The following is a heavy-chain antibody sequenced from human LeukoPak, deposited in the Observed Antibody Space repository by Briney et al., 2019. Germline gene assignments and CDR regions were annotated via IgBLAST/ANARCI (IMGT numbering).Heavy chain of an antibody. CDR2: ISYDGSNK. J-gene: IGHJ4*02. CDR3: ARSSYYYDSSGYTVDY. Sequence: PGRSLRLSCAASGFTFSSYAMHWARQAPGKGLEWVAVISYDGSNKYYADSVKGRFTISRDNSKNTLYLQMNSLRAEDTAVYYCARSSYYYDSSGYTVDYWGQGTLVTVSS. V-gene: IGHV3-30*04. D-gene: IGHD3-22*01. CDR1: GFTFSSYA.